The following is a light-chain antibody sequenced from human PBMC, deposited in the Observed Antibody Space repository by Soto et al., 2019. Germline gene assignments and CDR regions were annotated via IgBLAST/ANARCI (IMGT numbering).Light chain of an antibody. CDR2: YSN. Sequence: QSVLTQSASASGTPGQRVTISCSGGTSNIGTNAVYWFQLRPGTAPKLLIYYSNHRTSGISDRFSGSKSGTSASLAISGLRPEDEADYYCAAWDDRLRGYVFATGTKVTVL. CDR3: AAWDDRLRGYV. CDR1: TSNIGTNA. V-gene: IGLV1-47*01. J-gene: IGLJ1*01.